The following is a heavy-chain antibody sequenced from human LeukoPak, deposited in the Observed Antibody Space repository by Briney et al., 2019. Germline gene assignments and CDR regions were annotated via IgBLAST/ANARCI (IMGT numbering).Heavy chain of an antibody. J-gene: IGHJ4*02. D-gene: IGHD6-19*01. CDR3: ARGIAVAGTLHFDY. V-gene: IGHV4-34*01. CDR1: GGSFSGYY. Sequence: SETLSLTCAVYGGSFSGYYWSWIRQPPGKGLEWIGEINHSGSTNYNPSLKSRVTISVDKSKNQFSLKLSSVTAADTAVYYCARGIAVAGTLHFDYWGQGTLVTVSS. CDR2: INHSGST.